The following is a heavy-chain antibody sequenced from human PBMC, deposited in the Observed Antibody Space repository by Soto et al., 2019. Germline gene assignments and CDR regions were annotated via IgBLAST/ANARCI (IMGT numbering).Heavy chain of an antibody. CDR1: GASISGGTYY. CDR2: IYYTGNT. Sequence: SETLSLTCTVSGASISGGTYYWTWIRQAPGKGLEWFGHIYYTGNTNYNPALNDRVTISVDTSKNHFSLQLTAVAAAATAVYYYARGAGFSYASTWFDIWGQGTLVTVSS. D-gene: IGHD5-18*01. J-gene: IGHJ5*02. V-gene: IGHV4-61*03. CDR3: ARGAGFSYASTWFDI.